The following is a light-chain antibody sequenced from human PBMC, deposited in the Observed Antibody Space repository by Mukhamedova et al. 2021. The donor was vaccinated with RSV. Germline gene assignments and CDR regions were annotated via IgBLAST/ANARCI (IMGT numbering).Light chain of an antibody. CDR3: SSYTSSSIVV. V-gene: IGLV2-14*01. J-gene: IGLJ2*01. Sequence: GVSNRFSGSKSCNTASLTISGLQAEDEADYYCSSYTSSSIVVFGGWTKLTVL.